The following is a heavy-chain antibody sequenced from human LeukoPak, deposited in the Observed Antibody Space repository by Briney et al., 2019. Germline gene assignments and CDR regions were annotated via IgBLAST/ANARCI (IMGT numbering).Heavy chain of an antibody. CDR3: TRVGYIDEGVDY. V-gene: IGHV3-7*04. CDR2: IKQDGSKK. CDR1: GFPFSSYW. Sequence: GGSLRLSCVASGFPFSSYWMTWVRQAPGKGLEWVANIKQDGSKKSYVDSVKGRFTISRDNAKNSLYLQMNSLRAEDTTIYYCTRVGYIDEGVDYWGQGTLVTVSS. J-gene: IGHJ4*02. D-gene: IGHD5-24*01.